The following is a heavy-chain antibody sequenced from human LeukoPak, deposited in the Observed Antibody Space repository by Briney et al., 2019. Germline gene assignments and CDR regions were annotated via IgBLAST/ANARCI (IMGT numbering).Heavy chain of an antibody. D-gene: IGHD5-18*01. Sequence: ASVKVSCKASGYSFTGYYIHWVRQVPGQGLEWMGRINPNSAGTNYAQKFQGRVTMTRDTSINTAYMELSRLRSDDTAVYYCAREYSYAHYFDNWGQGTLVTVSS. J-gene: IGHJ4*02. CDR1: GYSFTGYY. CDR2: INPNSAGT. V-gene: IGHV1-2*06. CDR3: AREYSYAHYFDN.